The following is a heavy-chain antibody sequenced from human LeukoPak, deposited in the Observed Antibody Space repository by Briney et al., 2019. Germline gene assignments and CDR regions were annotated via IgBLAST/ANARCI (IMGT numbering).Heavy chain of an antibody. CDR3: ARQMTAIDDAFDI. D-gene: IGHD2-21*02. V-gene: IGHV3-21*01. CDR1: GFTFSSYS. J-gene: IGHJ3*02. CDR2: ISSSSSYI. Sequence: GGSLRLSCAASGFTFSSYSMNWVRQAPGKGLEWVSSISSSSSYIYYADSVKGRFTISRDNAKNSLYLQMNSLRTEDTAVYYCARQMTAIDDAFDIWGQGAMVTVSS.